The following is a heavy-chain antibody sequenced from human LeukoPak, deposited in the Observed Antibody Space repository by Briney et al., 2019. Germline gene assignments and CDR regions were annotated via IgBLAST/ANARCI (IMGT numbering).Heavy chain of an antibody. CDR1: SGSINSYY. CDR3: ARDGYSGSYFFDY. CDR2: IYTTGKT. Sequence: SETLSLTCTVSSGSINSYYWGWVRQPVGRGLEWIGRIYTTGKTDYNPSLKSRVTISVDKSKNQFFLKLSSVTAADTAVYYCARDGYSGSYFFDYWGQGTLVTVSS. D-gene: IGHD1-26*01. J-gene: IGHJ4*02. V-gene: IGHV4-4*07.